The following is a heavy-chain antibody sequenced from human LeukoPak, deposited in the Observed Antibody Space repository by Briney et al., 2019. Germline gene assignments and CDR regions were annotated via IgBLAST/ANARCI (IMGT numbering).Heavy chain of an antibody. CDR2: IIPILGIA. CDR1: GGTFSSYA. Sequence: VASVKVSCKASGGTFSSYAISWVRQAPGQGLEWMGRIIPILGIANYAQKLQGRVTMTTDTSTSTAYMELRSLRSDDTAVYYCARDITMIVVVPGYWGQGTLVTVSS. CDR3: ARDITMIVVVPGY. V-gene: IGHV1-69*04. J-gene: IGHJ4*02. D-gene: IGHD3-22*01.